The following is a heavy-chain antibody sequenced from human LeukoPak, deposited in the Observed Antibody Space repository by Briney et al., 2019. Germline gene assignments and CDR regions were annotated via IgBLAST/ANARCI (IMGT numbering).Heavy chain of an antibody. V-gene: IGHV3-30*02. D-gene: IGHD3-10*01. CDR3: AKDANFRVPGED. CDR2: IRYDASNK. CDR1: GFTFSDYG. J-gene: IGHJ4*02. Sequence: GGSLRLSCAASGFTFSDYGMHWVRQAPGKGLEWLTFIRYDASNKYYADSVKGRFTISRDNSKNTLYLQMNSLRPEDTAVYYCAKDANFRVPGEDWGQGTLVTVSS.